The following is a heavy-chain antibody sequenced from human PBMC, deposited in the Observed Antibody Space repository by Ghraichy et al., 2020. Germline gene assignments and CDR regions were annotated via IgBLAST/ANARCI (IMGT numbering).Heavy chain of an antibody. Sequence: LTCAASGFTFSSYSMNWVRQAPGKGLEWVSSICSASSYIYYADSVTGRFTISRDNAKNSVYLQMNSLRVEDTAVYYCARDPGYCSGGRCYGNAFDFWGQGTMVTVSS. CDR1: GFTFSSYS. CDR3: ARDPGYCSGGRCYGNAFDF. D-gene: IGHD2-15*01. V-gene: IGHV3-21*01. J-gene: IGHJ3*01. CDR2: ICSASSYI.